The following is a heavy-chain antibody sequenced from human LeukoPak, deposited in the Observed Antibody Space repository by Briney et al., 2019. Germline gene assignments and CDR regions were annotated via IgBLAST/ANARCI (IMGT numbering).Heavy chain of an antibody. Sequence: GGSLRLSCAASGFTFSSYAMSWVRQAPGKGLEWVSAISGSGGSTYYADSVKGRFTISRDNSKNTLYLQMNSPRAEDTAVYYCAKVAGRKTSSGWDFFDYWGQGALVTVSS. J-gene: IGHJ4*02. D-gene: IGHD6-19*01. CDR2: ISGSGGST. V-gene: IGHV3-23*01. CDR3: AKVAGRKTSSGWDFFDY. CDR1: GFTFSSYA.